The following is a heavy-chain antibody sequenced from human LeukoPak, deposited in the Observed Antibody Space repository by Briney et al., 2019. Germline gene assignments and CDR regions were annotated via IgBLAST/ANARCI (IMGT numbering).Heavy chain of an antibody. CDR2: IYTSGST. D-gene: IGHD5-18*01. CDR3: ARRPYGYGYYYYGMDV. Sequence: SETLSLTCTVSGGSISSYYWSWIRQPAGKGLEWIGRIYTSGSTNYNPSLKSRVTMSVDTSKNQFSLKLSSVTAADTAVYYCARRPYGYGYYYYGMDVWGQGTTVTVSS. J-gene: IGHJ6*02. CDR1: GGSISSYY. V-gene: IGHV4-4*07.